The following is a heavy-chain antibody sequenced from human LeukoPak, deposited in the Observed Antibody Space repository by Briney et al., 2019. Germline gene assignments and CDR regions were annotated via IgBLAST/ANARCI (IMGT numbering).Heavy chain of an antibody. CDR3: AREGMSANPNPYYFDF. D-gene: IGHD6-13*01. Sequence: ASVKVSCKASGYTFSDFYIHWMRQAPGQGLEWMGWINPNSGGTNYEQQFQGRVTMTRDTSITTAYMELNSLRSDGTAVYYCAREGMSANPNPYYFDFWGQGTLVPVSS. J-gene: IGHJ4*02. CDR2: INPNSGGT. CDR1: GYTFSDFY. V-gene: IGHV1-2*02.